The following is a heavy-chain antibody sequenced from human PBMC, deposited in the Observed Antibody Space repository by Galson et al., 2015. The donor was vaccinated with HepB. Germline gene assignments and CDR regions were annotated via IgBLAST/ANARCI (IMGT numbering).Heavy chain of an antibody. V-gene: IGHV3-7*03. J-gene: IGHJ3*02. CDR1: GFTFSNYW. D-gene: IGHD2-2*01. Sequence: SLRLSCAASGFTFSNYWMSWVRQAPGMGLEWVANIKQDGSENSYVDSVKGRFTISRDNAKNSLHLQMNGLTAEDTAVYYCARGWYASYTRGAFDMWGQGTMVTVPS. CDR2: IKQDGSEN. CDR3: ARGWYASYTRGAFDM.